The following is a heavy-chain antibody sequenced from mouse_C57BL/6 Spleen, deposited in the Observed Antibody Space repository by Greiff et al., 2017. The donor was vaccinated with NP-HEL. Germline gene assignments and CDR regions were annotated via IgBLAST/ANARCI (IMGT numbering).Heavy chain of an antibody. D-gene: IGHD1-1*01. Sequence: QVQLQQSGAELVRPGASVTLSCKASGYTFTDYEMHWVKQTPVHGLEWIGAIDPETGGTAYNQKFKGKAILTADKSSSTAYMELRSLTSEDSAVYYCTRDYYGSSSWYFDVWGTGTTVTVSS. CDR1: GYTFTDYE. J-gene: IGHJ1*03. CDR3: TRDYYGSSSWYFDV. CDR2: IDPETGGT. V-gene: IGHV1-15*01.